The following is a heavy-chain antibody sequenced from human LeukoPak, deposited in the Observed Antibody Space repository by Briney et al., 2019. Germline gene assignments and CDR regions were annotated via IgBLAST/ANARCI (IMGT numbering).Heavy chain of an antibody. J-gene: IGHJ4*02. CDR2: INSDGINT. CDR1: GFTFSNYW. V-gene: IGHV3-74*01. CDR3: ARDQSGIVATITFDY. Sequence: GGFLRLSCAASGFTFSNYWMHWVRQAPGKGLVWVSRINSDGINTSYADSVKGRFTISRDNAKNSLYLQMNSLRAEDTAVYYCARDQSGIVATITFDYWGQGILVTVSS. D-gene: IGHD5-12*01.